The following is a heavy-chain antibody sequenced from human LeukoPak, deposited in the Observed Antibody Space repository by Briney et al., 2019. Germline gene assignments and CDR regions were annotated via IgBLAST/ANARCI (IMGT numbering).Heavy chain of an antibody. J-gene: IGHJ4*02. CDR1: GFTFNIYW. CDR3: AKDLSYIGFGY. Sequence: GGSLRLSCAASGFTFNIYWMTWVRQAPGKGLEWVANIKQDGTEKYYVDSVKGRFTISRDNSKNTMYLQMNSLRAEDTAVYYCAKDLSYIGFGYWGQGTLVTVSS. V-gene: IGHV3-7*03. D-gene: IGHD2-15*01. CDR2: IKQDGTEK.